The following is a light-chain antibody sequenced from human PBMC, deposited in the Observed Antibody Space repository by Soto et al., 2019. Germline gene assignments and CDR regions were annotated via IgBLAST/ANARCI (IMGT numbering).Light chain of an antibody. CDR1: SSNIGAGYD. CDR2: GNS. J-gene: IGLJ1*01. V-gene: IGLV1-40*01. Sequence: QSVLTQPPSVSGAPGQRVTISCTGSSSNIGAGYDVHWYQQLPGTAPKLLIYGNSNRPSGVPDRFSGSKSGTSASLAITGLQDEDEADYYCQSYDSSLSGAYVFGPGTKLTVL. CDR3: QSYDSSLSGAYV.